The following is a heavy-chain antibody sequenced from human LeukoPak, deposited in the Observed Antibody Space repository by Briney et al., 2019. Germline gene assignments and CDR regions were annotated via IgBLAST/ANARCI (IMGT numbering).Heavy chain of an antibody. V-gene: IGHV3-30*03. Sequence: PGGSLRLSCAASGFTFISYGMHWVRQTPGKGLEWVAVISSDGSNTFYADSVKGRFTISRDNSKNTLFLQMSSLRSEDTAVYYCARESEWFGEPFDYWGQGTLVTVSS. J-gene: IGHJ4*02. CDR2: ISSDGSNT. CDR1: GFTFISYG. CDR3: ARESEWFGEPFDY. D-gene: IGHD3-10*01.